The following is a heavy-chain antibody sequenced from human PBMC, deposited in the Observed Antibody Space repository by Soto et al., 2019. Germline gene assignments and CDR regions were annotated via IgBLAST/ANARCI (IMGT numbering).Heavy chain of an antibody. J-gene: IGHJ6*02. V-gene: IGHV3-21*01. Sequence: NPVGSLRLSCAVSGFTFSNYDIHWVRQARGKGLEWVSSIRSGRDTFYADSVKGRFSIPRHDATSSVSLQMNSLRGEDTSVYFCAREATAWPLAHGLDVRGQRTTVNLLL. D-gene: IGHD2-21*02. CDR3: AREATAWPLAHGLDV. CDR1: GFTFSNYD. CDR2: IRSGRDT.